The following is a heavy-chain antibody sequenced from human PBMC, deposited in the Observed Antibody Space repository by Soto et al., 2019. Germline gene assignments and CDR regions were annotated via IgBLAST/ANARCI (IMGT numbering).Heavy chain of an antibody. V-gene: IGHV1-3*01. CDR1: GDSFTSYA. J-gene: IGHJ4*02. Sequence: GASVKVSYKACGDSFTSYAMHWVRQAPGQRLEWMGWINAGNGNTKYSQKFQGRVTITRDTSASTAYMELSSLRSEDTAVYYCARDLQADYWGQGTLVTVSS. CDR3: ARDLQADY. CDR2: INAGNGNT.